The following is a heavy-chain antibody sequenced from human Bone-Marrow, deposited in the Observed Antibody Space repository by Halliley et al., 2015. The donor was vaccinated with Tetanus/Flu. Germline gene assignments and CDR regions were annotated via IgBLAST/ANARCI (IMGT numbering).Heavy chain of an antibody. CDR2: IDPKGFYT. D-gene: IGHD3-22*01. V-gene: IGHV5-10-1*04. Sequence: WMGKIDPKGFYTRYSPSFQGQVPIPADKSINTAYLRWSSLEASDTAIYYCANNLYYYDSSGSVWGQGTMVTVSS. J-gene: IGHJ3*01. CDR3: ANNLYYYDSSGSV.